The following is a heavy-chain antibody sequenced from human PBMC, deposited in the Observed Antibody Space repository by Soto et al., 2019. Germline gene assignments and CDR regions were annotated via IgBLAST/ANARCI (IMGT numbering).Heavy chain of an antibody. CDR2: IYYSGST. V-gene: IGHV4-59*01. Sequence: PSETLSLTCTVSGGSISSYYWSWIRQPPGKGLEWIGYIYYSGSTNYNPSLKSRVTISVDTSKNQFSLKLSSVTAADTAMYYCARRWYCGGDCYSDFDYWGQGTLVTV. CDR1: GGSISSYY. CDR3: ARRWYCGGDCYSDFDY. J-gene: IGHJ4*02. D-gene: IGHD2-21*02.